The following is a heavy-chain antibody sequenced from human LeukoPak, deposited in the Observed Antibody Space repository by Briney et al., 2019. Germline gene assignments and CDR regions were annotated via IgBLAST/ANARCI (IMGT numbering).Heavy chain of an antibody. CDR3: ARDLTSLSSGSYGGS. D-gene: IGHD1-26*01. V-gene: IGHV3-7*03. J-gene: IGHJ5*02. CDR1: GFTFSSYW. Sequence: QAGGSLRLSCAASGFTFSSYWMSWVRQAPGKGLEWVANIKQDGSEENFVDSVKGRFTISRDNAKKSLYLQMNSLRAEDTAVYYCARDLTSLSSGSYGGSWGQGTLVTVSS. CDR2: IKQDGSEE.